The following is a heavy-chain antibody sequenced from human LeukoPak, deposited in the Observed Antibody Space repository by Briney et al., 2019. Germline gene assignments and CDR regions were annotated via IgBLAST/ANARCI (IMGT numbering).Heavy chain of an antibody. Sequence: SETLSLTCTVSGGSISGNNDYWGWIRQPPGKGLEWIGSIYYSGTTYYNPSLRSRVIISVDTSKIQFSLKLSSVTAADTAVYYCAAESERWLVRSWGQGTLVTVSS. J-gene: IGHJ4*02. CDR3: AAESERWLVRS. CDR2: IYYSGTT. V-gene: IGHV4-39*01. CDR1: GGSISGNNDY. D-gene: IGHD6-19*01.